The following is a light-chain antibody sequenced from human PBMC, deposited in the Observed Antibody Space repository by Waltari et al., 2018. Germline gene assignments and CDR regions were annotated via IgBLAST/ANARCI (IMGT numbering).Light chain of an antibody. CDR2: STN. CDR1: SGSVSTNHY. CDR3: VLYVGGGISM. V-gene: IGLV8-61*01. Sequence: QTVVTQEPSFSVSPGGTVTLTCGLSSGSVSTNHYPTWYQQTPGPPPRTLLYSTNIRSSGVPDRFSGSILGNKAALTITGAQADDESDYYCVLYVGGGISMFGGGARLTVL. J-gene: IGLJ3*02.